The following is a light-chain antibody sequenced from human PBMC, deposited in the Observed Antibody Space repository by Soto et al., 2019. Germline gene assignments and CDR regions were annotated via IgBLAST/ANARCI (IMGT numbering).Light chain of an antibody. J-gene: IGKJ1*01. Sequence: ETVMTQSPATLSVSPGERATLSCRASQTVGSNLAWYQQTPGRAPRLLIYGASTRATGIPARFSGGGSGTEFTLTISSLQSEDFAVYYCQQYNDWPRTF. CDR1: QTVGSN. CDR3: QQYNDWPRT. CDR2: GAS. V-gene: IGKV3-15*01.